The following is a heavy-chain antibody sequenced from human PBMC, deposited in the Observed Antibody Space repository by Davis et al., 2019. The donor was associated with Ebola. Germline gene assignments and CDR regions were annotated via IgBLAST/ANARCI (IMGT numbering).Heavy chain of an antibody. J-gene: IGHJ4*02. CDR1: GFTFSDYY. D-gene: IGHD2-15*01. CDR2: ISSSSSYT. CDR3: ARLGCCSGGSCYGLDY. V-gene: IGHV3-11*06. Sequence: PGGSLRLSCAASGFTFSDYYMSWIRQAPGKGLEWVSYISSSSSYTNYADSVKGRFTISRDNAKNSLYLQMNSLRAEDTAVYYCARLGCCSGGSCYGLDYWGQGTLVTVSS.